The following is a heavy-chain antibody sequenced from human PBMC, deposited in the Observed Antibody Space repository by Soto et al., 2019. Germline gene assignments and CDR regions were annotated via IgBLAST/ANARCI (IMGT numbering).Heavy chain of an antibody. J-gene: IGHJ6*02. V-gene: IGHV3-30-3*01. CDR3: ARGRQPGGPMDV. CDR1: GFTFSSYA. Sequence: QVQLVESGGGVVQPGRSLRLSCSASGFTFSSYAMHWVRQAPGKGLEWVAVISYDGSNKYYADSVKGRFPISRDNSKNTLYRQMTSLRAEDTAVYYCARGRQPGGPMDVWGQGTTVTVSS. CDR2: ISYDGSNK. D-gene: IGHD3-10*01.